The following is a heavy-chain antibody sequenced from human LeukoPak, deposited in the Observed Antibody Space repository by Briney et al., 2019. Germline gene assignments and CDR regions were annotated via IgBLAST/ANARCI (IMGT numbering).Heavy chain of an antibody. J-gene: IGHJ5*02. CDR2: IYYSGST. CDR1: GGSFSGYH. Sequence: PSETLSLTCGVYGGSFSGYHWTWIRLRPGKGLEWIGYIYYSGSTNYNPSLKSRVTISVDTSKNQFSLKLSSVTAADTAVYYCARGRGGWFDPWGQGTLVTVSS. D-gene: IGHD6-25*01. CDR3: ARGRGGWFDP. V-gene: IGHV4-59*12.